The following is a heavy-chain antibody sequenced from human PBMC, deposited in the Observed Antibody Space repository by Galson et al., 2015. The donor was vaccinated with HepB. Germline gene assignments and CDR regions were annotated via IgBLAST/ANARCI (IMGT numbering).Heavy chain of an antibody. D-gene: IGHD6-13*01. CDR3: ARGTQEQLVPDY. J-gene: IGHJ4*02. CDR1: GFTFSDYY. CDR2: ISSRSNYI. V-gene: IGHV3-11*06. Sequence: SLRLSCAASGFTFSDYYMIWLRQAPGKGLEWLSYISSRSNYITYADSVKGRFSISRDNAKNSLNLQMNSLRAEDTAVYYCARGTQEQLVPDYWGQGTLVTVSS.